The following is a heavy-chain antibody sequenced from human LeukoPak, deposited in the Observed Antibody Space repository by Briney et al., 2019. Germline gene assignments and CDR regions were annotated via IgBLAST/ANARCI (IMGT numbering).Heavy chain of an antibody. CDR1: GYTFTNYI. V-gene: IGHV1-18*01. CDR2: ISAYNNNT. Sequence: GASVKVSCKASGYTFTNYIINWVRQAPGQGLEWMGKISAYNNNTNYAQKFQGRITMTTDTSTNTAYMDLRSLRSDDTAVYYCARLDYYGSGSYYNLDYWGQGTLVTVSS. J-gene: IGHJ4*02. D-gene: IGHD3-10*01. CDR3: ARLDYYGSGSYYNLDY.